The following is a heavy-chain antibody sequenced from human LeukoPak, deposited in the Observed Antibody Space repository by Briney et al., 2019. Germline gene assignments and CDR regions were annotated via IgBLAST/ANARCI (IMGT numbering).Heavy chain of an antibody. CDR1: GFTFSSHW. V-gene: IGHV3-74*01. CDR2: VNSDGTIT. D-gene: IGHD3-22*01. CDR3: ARDPGVGSGYYKNDCFDI. Sequence: GGSLRLSCAASGFTFSSHWMHWVRQGPGNGLVWVARVNSDGTITDYADFVKGRFTTSRDNARNTLVLQMNSLRAEDTAVYYCARDPGVGSGYYKNDCFDIWGQGTMVTVSA. J-gene: IGHJ3*02.